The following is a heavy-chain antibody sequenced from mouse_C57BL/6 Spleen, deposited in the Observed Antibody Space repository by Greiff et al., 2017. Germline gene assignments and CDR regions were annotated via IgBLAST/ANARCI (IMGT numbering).Heavy chain of an antibody. D-gene: IGHD2-14*01. J-gene: IGHJ4*01. CDR2: IYPGNGDT. CDR1: GYTFTRYN. V-gene: IGHV1-12*01. CDR3: ARESIGPGYMDY. Sequence: LQQSGAELVRPGASVKMSCMASGYTFTRYNMHWVKQTPRQGLEWIGAIYPGNGDTSYNQKFKGKATLTVDKSATTAYMQLSSLISEDSAVYFCARESIGPGYMDYWGQGTSVTVSS.